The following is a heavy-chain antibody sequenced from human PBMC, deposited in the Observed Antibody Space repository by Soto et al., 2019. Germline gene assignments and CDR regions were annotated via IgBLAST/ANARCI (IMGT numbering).Heavy chain of an antibody. J-gene: IGHJ4*02. D-gene: IGHD4-17*01. CDR2: IYWHDDK. V-gene: IGHV2-5*01. CDR3: AHRRTVTLIDY. Sequence: ASGPTLVNTTQTLTMTVTVSGFSLSTSGMVVGWIRQPPGRAPEWLAFIYWHDDKRYNPSLRNRLAITKDTSRDQVVLTMTNMDPVDTATYYCAHRRTVTLIDYWGQGTLVTVSS. CDR1: GFSLSTSGMV.